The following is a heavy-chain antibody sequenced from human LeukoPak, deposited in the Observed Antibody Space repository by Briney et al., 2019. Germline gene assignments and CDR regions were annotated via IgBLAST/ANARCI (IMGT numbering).Heavy chain of an antibody. J-gene: IGHJ6*02. CDR3: ARDITDCSSTSCDYYYYYGMDV. Sequence: ASVKVSCKTSGYTFTSYGITWVRQAPGQGLEWMAYISPNNGKTNYARNLQGRVTMTTDASTSTAYLELRSLISDDTAVYYCARDITDCSSTSCDYYYYYGMDVWGQGTTVTVSS. D-gene: IGHD2-2*01. CDR1: GYTFTSYG. CDR2: ISPNNGKT. V-gene: IGHV1-18*01.